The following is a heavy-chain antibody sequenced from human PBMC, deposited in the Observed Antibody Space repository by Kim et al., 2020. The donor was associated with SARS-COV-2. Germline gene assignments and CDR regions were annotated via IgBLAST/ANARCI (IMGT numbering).Heavy chain of an antibody. CDR1: GFTVNTNY. Sequence: GGSLRLSCAASGFTVNTNYMTWVRQAPGKGLEWVSAIYIGGNTFYADSVKGRITISRDNSKNTVYLQMNSLRAEDTAVYYCAGGSRSSGVFFDHWGQGTLVTVSS. J-gene: IGHJ4*02. CDR3: AGGSRSSGVFFDH. V-gene: IGHV3-53*01. D-gene: IGHD3-10*01. CDR2: IYIGGNT.